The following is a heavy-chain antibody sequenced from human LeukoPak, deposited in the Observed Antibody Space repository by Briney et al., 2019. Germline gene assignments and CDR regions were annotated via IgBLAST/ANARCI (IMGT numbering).Heavy chain of an antibody. V-gene: IGHV4-61*02. Sequence: SETLSLTCTVSGDSISSGDYYWSWIRQPAGKGLEWIGRISSSGSTNYNPSLKSRVTISVDTSKNQFSLKLSSVTAADTAVHFCARGPYSYDSSGAFDIWGQGTMVTVSS. CDR2: ISSSGST. CDR1: GDSISSGDYY. J-gene: IGHJ3*02. CDR3: ARGPYSYDSSGAFDI. D-gene: IGHD3-22*01.